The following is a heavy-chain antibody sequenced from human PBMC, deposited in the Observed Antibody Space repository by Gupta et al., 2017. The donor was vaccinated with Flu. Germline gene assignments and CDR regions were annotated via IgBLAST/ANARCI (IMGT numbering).Heavy chain of an antibody. V-gene: IGHV3-74*01. J-gene: IGHJ6*02. D-gene: IGHD3-10*01. CDR3: ARGSRGIYGMDV. CDR1: GFTFSSYW. CDR2: LNSDGSNT. Sequence: EVQLVESGGGLVQPGGSLRLSCAASGFTFSSYWMNWVRQAPGEGLVWVSRLNSDGSNTNYADSVKGRFTISRDNAKNTLYLQMNSLRAEDTAVYYCARGSRGIYGMDVWGQGTTGTVSS.